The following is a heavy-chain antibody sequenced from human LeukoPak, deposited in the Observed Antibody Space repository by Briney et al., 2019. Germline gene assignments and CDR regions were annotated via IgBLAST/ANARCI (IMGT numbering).Heavy chain of an antibody. CDR1: GGSISSYY. V-gene: IGHV4-59*01. CDR3: AGESGEEGAPFDY. J-gene: IGHJ4*02. Sequence: SETLSLTCTVSGGSISSYYWSWVRQPPGEGRGWIGYIYYSGRTTYNPSPKSRVTISVDTSKNQFSLKLSSVTAADTAVYYWAGESGEEGAPFDYWGQGTLVTVSS. CDR2: IYYSGRT. D-gene: IGHD3-16*01.